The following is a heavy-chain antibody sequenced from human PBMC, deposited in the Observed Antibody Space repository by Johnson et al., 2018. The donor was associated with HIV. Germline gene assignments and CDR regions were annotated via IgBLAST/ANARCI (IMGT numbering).Heavy chain of an antibody. V-gene: IGHV3-33*06. D-gene: IGHD1-26*01. CDR1: GFTFSSYG. CDR2: IWYDGSNK. J-gene: IGHJ3*02. Sequence: QVQLVESGGGVVQPGRSLRLSCAASGFTFSSYGMHWVRQAPGKGLEWVAVIWYDGSNKYYADSVKGRFTISRDNSKNTLYLQMNSRSAEDTAVYYCAKDDLGASGAFDIWGQGTMVTVSS. CDR3: AKDDLGASGAFDI.